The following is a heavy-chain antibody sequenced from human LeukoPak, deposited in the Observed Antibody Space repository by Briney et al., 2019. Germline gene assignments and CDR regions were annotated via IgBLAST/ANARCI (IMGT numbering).Heavy chain of an antibody. CDR3: ARDNFSGSNGY. Sequence: GGSLRLSCAASGFTFSSYSMSWVRQAPGKGLEWVSSISSSSSYIYYADSVKGRFTISRDNAKNSLYLQMNSLRAEDTAVYYRARDNFSGSNGYWGQGTLVTVSS. CDR2: ISSSSSYI. V-gene: IGHV3-21*01. J-gene: IGHJ4*02. CDR1: GFTFSSYS. D-gene: IGHD5-12*01.